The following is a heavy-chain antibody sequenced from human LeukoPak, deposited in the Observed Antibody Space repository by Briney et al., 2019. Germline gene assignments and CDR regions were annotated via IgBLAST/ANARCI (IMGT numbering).Heavy chain of an antibody. D-gene: IGHD1-26*01. CDR1: GGTFSSYA. CDR3: ARAGHSGSYQCDY. J-gene: IGHJ4*02. Sequence: SVKVSCKASGGTFSSYAISWVRQAPGQGLEWMGRIIPILGIANYAQKFQGRVTITADKSTSTAYMELSSLRSEDTAVYYCARAGHSGSYQCDYWGQGTLVTVSS. CDR2: IIPILGIA. V-gene: IGHV1-69*04.